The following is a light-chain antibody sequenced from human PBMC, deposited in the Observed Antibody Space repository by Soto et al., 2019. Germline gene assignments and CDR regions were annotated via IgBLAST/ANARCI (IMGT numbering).Light chain of an antibody. CDR1: QSVLFSSNNINF. CDR2: WAS. Sequence: DIVMTQSPDSLAVSLGERATINCKSSQSVLFSSNNINFLTWYQQKPGQPPKLLIYWASTRESGVPDRFSGSGSGTDFTLTISNLQAEDVAVYYCQQYYTPPPTFGQGTKLEIK. CDR3: QQYYTPPPT. V-gene: IGKV4-1*01. J-gene: IGKJ2*01.